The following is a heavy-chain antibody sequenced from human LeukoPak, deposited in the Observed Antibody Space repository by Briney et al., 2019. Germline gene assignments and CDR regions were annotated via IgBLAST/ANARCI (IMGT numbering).Heavy chain of an antibody. CDR1: GASFNTGDYY. J-gene: IGHJ5*02. CDR3: ARGAPSDP. CDR2: IYNSGST. Sequence: SETLSLTCIVSGASFNTGDYYWNWIRQHPGKGLEWIGYIYNSGSTYYNPSLKSRVTISVDTSKNHFSLRLTSVTAADSAVYYCARGAPSDPWGQGTLVTVSS. V-gene: IGHV4-31*03.